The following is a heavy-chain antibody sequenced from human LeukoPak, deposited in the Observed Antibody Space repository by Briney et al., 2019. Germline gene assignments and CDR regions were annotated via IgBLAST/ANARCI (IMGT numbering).Heavy chain of an antibody. J-gene: IGHJ6*02. CDR3: ARTTTRGGYTYGYYYYGMDV. Sequence: SVKVSCKASGGTFSSYAISWVRQAPGQGLEWMGGIIPIFATANYAQKFQGRVTIIADESTSTAYMELSSLRSEDTAVYYCARTTTRGGYTYGYYYYGMDVWGQGTTVTVSS. D-gene: IGHD5-18*01. V-gene: IGHV1-69*13. CDR2: IIPIFATA. CDR1: GGTFSSYA.